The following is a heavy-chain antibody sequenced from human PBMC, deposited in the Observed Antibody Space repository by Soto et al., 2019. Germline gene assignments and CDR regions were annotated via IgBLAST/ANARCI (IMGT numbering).Heavy chain of an antibody. CDR2: ISGSGGST. J-gene: IGHJ5*02. Sequence: GGSLRLSCAASGFTFSNYAMSWVRQAPGKGLEWISTISGSGGSTYYADSVKGRFTISRDNSKNTLYLQMNGLRAEDTAVYYCAKGQSTYYDFWSRYYDWFDPWGQGTLVTVSS. V-gene: IGHV3-23*01. CDR3: AKGQSTYYDFWSRYYDWFDP. D-gene: IGHD3-3*01. CDR1: GFTFSNYA.